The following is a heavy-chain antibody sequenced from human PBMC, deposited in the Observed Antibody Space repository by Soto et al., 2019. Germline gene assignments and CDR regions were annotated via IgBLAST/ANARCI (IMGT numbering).Heavy chain of an antibody. Sequence: GGSLRLSCAASGFTFSDYHMSWIRQAPGKGLEWVSYISSSGSTIYYADSVKGRFTISRDNAKNSLYLQMNSLRAEDTAVYYCARVGLRTNDAFDIWGQGTMVTVSS. CDR2: ISSSGSTI. D-gene: IGHD1-7*01. CDR3: ARVGLRTNDAFDI. V-gene: IGHV3-11*01. J-gene: IGHJ3*02. CDR1: GFTFSDYH.